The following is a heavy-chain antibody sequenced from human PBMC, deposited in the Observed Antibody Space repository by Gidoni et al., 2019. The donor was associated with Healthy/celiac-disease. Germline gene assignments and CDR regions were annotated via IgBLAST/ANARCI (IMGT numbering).Heavy chain of an antibody. CDR3: AKDLPFTVTTSRSYYYGMDV. CDR2: ISGSGGST. Sequence: EVQLVESGGGLVQPGGSLRLSCAASGFTLSSYAMGWVRQAPGKGLECVSAISGSGGSTYYADSVKGRFTISRDNSKNTLYLQMNSLRAEDTAVYYCAKDLPFTVTTSRSYYYGMDVWGQGTTVTVSS. V-gene: IGHV3-23*04. D-gene: IGHD4-17*01. J-gene: IGHJ6*02. CDR1: GFTLSSYA.